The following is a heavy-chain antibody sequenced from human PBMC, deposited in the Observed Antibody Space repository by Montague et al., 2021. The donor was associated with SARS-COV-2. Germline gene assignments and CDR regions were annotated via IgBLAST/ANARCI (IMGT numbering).Heavy chain of an antibody. CDR3: AKSGYCNTTCAALDV. D-gene: IGHD2-15*01. V-gene: IGHV3-23*01. J-gene: IGHJ6*02. Sequence: SLRLSCAASGVSFSNYVMNWVRQAPGKGLEWVSSIGGSGVDTYYADSVKGRFAISRDNSKNTLYLQMDSLRAEDTALYHCAKSGYCNTTCAALDVWGQGTTVTVSS. CDR2: IGGSGVDT. CDR1: GVSFSNYV.